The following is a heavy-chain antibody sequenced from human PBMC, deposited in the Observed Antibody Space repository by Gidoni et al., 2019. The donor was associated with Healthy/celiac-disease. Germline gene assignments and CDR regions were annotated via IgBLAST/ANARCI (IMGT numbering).Heavy chain of an antibody. CDR1: GFTFSSYA. Sequence: EVQLLESGGGLVQPGGSLRLSCAASGFTFSSYAMSWVRQAPGKGLEWVSASSGSGGSTYYADSVKGRFTISRDNSKNTLYLQMNSLRAEDTAVYYCAKEGNSSSWYFKYYYGMDVWGQGTTVTVSS. CDR2: SSGSGGST. CDR3: AKEGNSSSWYFKYYYGMDV. D-gene: IGHD6-13*01. J-gene: IGHJ6*02. V-gene: IGHV3-23*01.